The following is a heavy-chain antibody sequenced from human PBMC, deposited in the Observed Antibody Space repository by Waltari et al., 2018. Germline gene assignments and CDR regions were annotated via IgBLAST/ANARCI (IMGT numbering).Heavy chain of an antibody. V-gene: IGHV4-39*01. Sequence: QLQLQESGPGLVKPWETLSLTCTVSGESINRDTYYWGWLRQPPGKGLEWIASIFYRGSTYYNPSLKSRVTISVETSKNQFSLKLSSVTAADTAVYYCARLYSGTRPPDFWGQGTLVTVSS. D-gene: IGHD2-2*01. CDR3: ARLYSGTRPPDF. CDR1: GESINRDTYY. J-gene: IGHJ4*02. CDR2: IFYRGST.